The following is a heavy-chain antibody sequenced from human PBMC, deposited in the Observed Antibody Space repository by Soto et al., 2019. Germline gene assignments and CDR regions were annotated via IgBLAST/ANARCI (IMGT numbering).Heavy chain of an antibody. J-gene: IGHJ6*02. Sequence: GGSLRLSCAASGFTFSSYAMHWVRQAPGKGLEWVAVISYDGSNKYYADSVKGRFTISRDNSKNTLYLQMNSLRAEDTAVYYCARDFGCSSSISYCDGMDVSGQGTTVTVSS. D-gene: IGHD6-6*01. CDR1: GFTFSSYA. CDR2: ISYDGSNK. V-gene: IGHV3-30-3*01. CDR3: ARDFGCSSSISYCDGMDV.